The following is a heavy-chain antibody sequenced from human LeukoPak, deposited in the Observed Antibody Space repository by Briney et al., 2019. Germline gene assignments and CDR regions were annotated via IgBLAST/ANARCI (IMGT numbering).Heavy chain of an antibody. CDR2: INPDSGGT. V-gene: IGHV1-2*02. CDR1: GYTFTGYF. CDR3: ARSMEYSSSWWPHDY. Sequence: ASVKVSCKASGYTFTGYFIHWVRQAPGQGLEWMGWINPDSGGTNNAQKFQGRVTMTRDTSISTAYMELSRLRSDDSAMYYCARSMEYSSSWWPHDYWGQGTLVTVSS. D-gene: IGHD6-13*01. J-gene: IGHJ4*02.